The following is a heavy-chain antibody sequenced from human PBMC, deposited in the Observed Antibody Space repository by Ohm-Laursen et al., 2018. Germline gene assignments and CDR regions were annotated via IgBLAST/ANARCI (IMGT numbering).Heavy chain of an antibody. J-gene: IGHJ4*02. V-gene: IGHV4-34*01. Sequence: GTLSLTCAVYGGSFSGYYWSWIRQPPGKGLEWIGEINHSGSTNYNPSLKSRVTISVDTSKNQFSLKLSSVTAADTAVYYCARGVFTVTTRSELDYWGQGTLVTVSS. CDR2: INHSGST. CDR1: GGSFSGYY. D-gene: IGHD4-11*01. CDR3: ARGVFTVTTRSELDY.